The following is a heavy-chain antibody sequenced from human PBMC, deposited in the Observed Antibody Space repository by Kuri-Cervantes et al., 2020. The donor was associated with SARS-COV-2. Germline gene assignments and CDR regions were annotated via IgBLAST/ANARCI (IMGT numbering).Heavy chain of an antibody. D-gene: IGHD2/OR15-2a*01. CDR2: IHHSGST. CDR3: ARAVKRLDY. J-gene: IGHJ4*02. Sequence: GSLRLSCAVYGGSFSGYYWSWTRQPPGKGLEWIWEIHHSGSTNYNPPRKSQVTISVDTSKNQFSLKLSSVTAADTAVYYCARAVKRLDYWGQGTLVTVSS. CDR1: GGSFSGYY. V-gene: IGHV4-34*01.